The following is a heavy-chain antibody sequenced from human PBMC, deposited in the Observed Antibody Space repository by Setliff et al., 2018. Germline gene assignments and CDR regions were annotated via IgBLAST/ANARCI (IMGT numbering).Heavy chain of an antibody. CDR3: ATPRSGIIDAFDI. CDR1: GYTFTSYG. Sequence: GASVKVSCKASGYTFTSYGISWVRQAPGQGLEWMGWISAYNGNTNYAQRFQGRVTMTTDTSTSTAYMELRSLRSDDTAVYYCATPRSGIIDAFDIWGQGTMVTVSS. CDR2: ISAYNGNT. J-gene: IGHJ3*02. V-gene: IGHV1-18*01. D-gene: IGHD2-15*01.